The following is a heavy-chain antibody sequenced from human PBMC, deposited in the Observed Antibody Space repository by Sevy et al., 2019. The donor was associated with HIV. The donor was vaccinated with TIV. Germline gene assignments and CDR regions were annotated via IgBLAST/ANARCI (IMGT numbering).Heavy chain of an antibody. V-gene: IGHV3-48*02. CDR2: ISSSSTI. Sequence: GGSLRLSCAASGFTFSSYSMNWVRQAPGKGLEWVSYISSSSTIYYADSVKGRFTISRDNAKNSLYLQMNSLRDEDTAVYYCARGDNYYDSSGYYYDDAFDIWGQGTMVTVSS. CDR1: GFTFSSYS. D-gene: IGHD3-22*01. CDR3: ARGDNYYDSSGYYYDDAFDI. J-gene: IGHJ3*02.